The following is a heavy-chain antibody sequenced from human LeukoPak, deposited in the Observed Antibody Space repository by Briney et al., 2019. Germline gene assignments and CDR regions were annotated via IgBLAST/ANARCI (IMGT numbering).Heavy chain of an antibody. J-gene: IGHJ3*02. Sequence: PGGSLRLSCAASGFTFSRYSMNWVRQAPGKGLEWVAEMSGSGDNTYYADSVKGRFTISRDNSKNTLYLQMNSLRAEDTAVYYCAKETGTTKGAIDIWGQGTMVTVSS. CDR3: AKETGTTKGAIDI. CDR1: GFTFSRYS. CDR2: MSGSGDNT. V-gene: IGHV3-23*01. D-gene: IGHD1-7*01.